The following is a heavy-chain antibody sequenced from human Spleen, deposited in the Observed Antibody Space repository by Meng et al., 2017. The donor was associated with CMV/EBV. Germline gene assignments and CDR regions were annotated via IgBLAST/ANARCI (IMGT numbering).Heavy chain of an antibody. J-gene: IGHJ4*02. CDR3: ARVVTALWGYYFDY. V-gene: IGHV4-4*02. CDR2: IYHRGST. D-gene: IGHD2-21*02. Sequence: QGPLQEVGPGLVKASGTLSLPCAVAGGSFSGSNWWSWVRQPPGTGLEWIGEIYHRGSTHYNPSLKSRVTLSVDKSKNQFSLKLSSVTAADTAVYYCARVVTALWGYYFDYWGQGTLVTVSS. CDR1: GGSFSGSNW.